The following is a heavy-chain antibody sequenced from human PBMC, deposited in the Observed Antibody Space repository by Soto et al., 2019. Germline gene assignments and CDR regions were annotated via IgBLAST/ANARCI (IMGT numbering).Heavy chain of an antibody. J-gene: IGHJ4*02. D-gene: IGHD2-8*02. CDR2: LSSGGAT. CDR3: TRKTGGYYFFEY. V-gene: IGHV4-28*01. Sequence: QVQLQESGPGLVKPSDTLSLTCAVSGTSISGDYWWGWIRQTPGKGLEWIGYLSSGGATHYNPSLGSRLTMSVDTSRSQFSLKLSSVTAVDAALYYCTRKTGGYYFFEYWGRGTLVTVSS. CDR1: GTSISGDYW.